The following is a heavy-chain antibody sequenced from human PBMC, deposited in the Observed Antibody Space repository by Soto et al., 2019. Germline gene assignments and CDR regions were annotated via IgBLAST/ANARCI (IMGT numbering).Heavy chain of an antibody. CDR1: GYSFTSYW. Sequence: PGESLKISCKGSGYSFTSYWIGWVRQMPGKGLEWMGIIYPGDSDTRYSPSFQGQVTISADKSISTAYLQWSSLKASDTAMYYCAILTGKTTANYGMDVWGQGTTVTVSS. CDR3: AILTGKTTANYGMDV. V-gene: IGHV5-51*01. D-gene: IGHD4-4*01. CDR2: IYPGDSDT. J-gene: IGHJ6*02.